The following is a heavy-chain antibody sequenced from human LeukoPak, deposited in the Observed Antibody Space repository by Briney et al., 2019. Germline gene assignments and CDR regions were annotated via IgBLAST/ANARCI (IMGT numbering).Heavy chain of an antibody. D-gene: IGHD5-24*01. CDR2: IYTSGST. V-gene: IGHV4-61*02. CDR1: GGSISSGSYY. J-gene: IGHJ3*02. Sequence: PSQTLSLTCTVSGGSISSGSYYWSWIRQPAGKGLEWIGRIYTSGSTNYNPSLKGRVTISVDTSKNQFSLKLSSVTAADTAVYYCAKGRDGYNRDAFDIWGQGTMVTVSS. CDR3: AKGRDGYNRDAFDI.